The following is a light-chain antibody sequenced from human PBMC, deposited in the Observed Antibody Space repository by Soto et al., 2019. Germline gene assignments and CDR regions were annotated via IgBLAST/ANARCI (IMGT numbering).Light chain of an antibody. CDR3: QQRRNWPPTCP. Sequence: EIVLTQSPATLSLSPGERATLSCRASQSVSRYLAWYQHKPGQAPRLLIYDASKRATGIPARFSDSGSGTDFTLPSSSIEPEDFAVYYCQQRRNWPPTCPCGRGPRVEIK. CDR1: QSVSRY. CDR2: DAS. J-gene: IGKJ1*01. V-gene: IGKV3-11*01.